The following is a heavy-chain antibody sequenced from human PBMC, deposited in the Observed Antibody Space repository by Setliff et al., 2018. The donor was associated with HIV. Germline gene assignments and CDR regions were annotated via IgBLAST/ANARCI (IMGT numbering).Heavy chain of an antibody. CDR1: GGSISSSNW. Sequence: SETLSLTCAVSGGSISSSNWWSWVRQPPGKGLEWIGEIYHSGSTNYNPSLKSRVTISVDKSKNQFSLKLSSVTAADTAVYYCARGRRSSGWYVYHWGQGTLVTVSS. J-gene: IGHJ4*02. CDR3: ARGRRSSGWYVYH. CDR2: IYHSGST. D-gene: IGHD6-19*01. V-gene: IGHV4-4*02.